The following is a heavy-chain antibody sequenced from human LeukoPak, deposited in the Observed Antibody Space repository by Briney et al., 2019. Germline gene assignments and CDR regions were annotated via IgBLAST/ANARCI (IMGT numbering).Heavy chain of an antibody. V-gene: IGHV4-34*01. J-gene: IGHJ6*03. D-gene: IGHD3-22*01. CDR1: GGSFSGYH. CDR2: INPSGST. Sequence: SETLSLTCAVYGGSFSGYHWTWIRQSPGKGLEWIGDINPSGSTYYNPSLRSRLTISVDTSENQFSLKLRSVTAAGTAVYYCARGRHDITMIVVVMTSVSYYLDVWGKGTTVTVS. CDR3: ARGRHDITMIVVVMTSVSYYLDV.